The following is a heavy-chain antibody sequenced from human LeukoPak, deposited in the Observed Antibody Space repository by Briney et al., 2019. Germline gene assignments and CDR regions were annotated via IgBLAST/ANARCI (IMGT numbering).Heavy chain of an antibody. CDR2: FHRGRI. V-gene: IGHV4-38-2*02. D-gene: IGHD5-24*01. CDR1: GYPIGLDYY. CDR3: ARAPSSYESGNGYPNLGWLDP. J-gene: IGHJ5*02. Sequence: SETLSLTCKVSGYPIGLDYYWVWIRQAPGRGLQWIGGFHRGRIQYNSALKSRVTISVDSSKNQFSLRMWPVTAADTAFYFCARAPSSYESGNGYPNLGWLDPWGQGALVTVSS.